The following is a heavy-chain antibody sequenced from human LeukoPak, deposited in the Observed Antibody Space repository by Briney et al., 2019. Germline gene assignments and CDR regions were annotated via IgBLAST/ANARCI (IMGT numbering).Heavy chain of an antibody. CDR1: GFTFSDYY. D-gene: IGHD3-16*01. J-gene: IGHJ4*02. CDR3: ARDWAWGGFDF. CDR2: ISSGVSII. Sequence: GGSLRLSCAGSGFTFSDYYLSWIRQAPGKGLEWVSYISSGVSIIYYAESVKGRFTISRDNAKNSLYLQMNFLRADDTAVYYCARDWAWGGFDFWGQGALVTVSS. V-gene: IGHV3-11*04.